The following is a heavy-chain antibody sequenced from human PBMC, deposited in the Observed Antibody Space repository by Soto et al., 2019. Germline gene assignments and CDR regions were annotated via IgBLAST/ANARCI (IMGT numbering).Heavy chain of an antibody. CDR3: ATLRIQLWPYYYYYGMDV. Sequence: PSETLSLTCTVSGGSISSSSYYWGWIRQPPGKGLEWIGSIYYSGSTYYNPSLKSRVTISVDTSKNQFSLKLSSVTAADTAVYYCATLRIQLWPYYYYYGMDVWGQGTTVTVSS. V-gene: IGHV4-39*01. CDR1: GGSISSSSYY. D-gene: IGHD5-18*01. CDR2: IYYSGST. J-gene: IGHJ6*02.